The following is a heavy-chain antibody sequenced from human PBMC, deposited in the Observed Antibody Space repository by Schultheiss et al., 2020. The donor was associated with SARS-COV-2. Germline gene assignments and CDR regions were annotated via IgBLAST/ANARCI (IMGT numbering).Heavy chain of an antibody. J-gene: IGHJ6*02. D-gene: IGHD3-10*01. CDR3: ARLGAGRGETNYYGSGSYYNPVYGMDV. CDR2: ISSNGGST. Sequence: GGSLRLSCAASGFTFSSYAMHWVRQAPGKGLEYVSAISSNGGSTYYADSVKGRFTISRDNSKNTLYLQMNSLRAEDTAVYYCARLGAGRGETNYYGSGSYYNPVYGMDVWGQGTTVTVSS. CDR1: GFTFSSYA. V-gene: IGHV3-64*04.